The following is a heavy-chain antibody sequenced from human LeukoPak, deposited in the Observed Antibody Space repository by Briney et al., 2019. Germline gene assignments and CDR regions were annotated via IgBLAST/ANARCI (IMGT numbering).Heavy chain of an antibody. CDR1: GFTFRSYN. CDR2: ISSSSSYI. CDR3: ARGASRADY. J-gene: IGHJ4*02. V-gene: IGHV3-21*01. Sequence: GGSLRVSCAASGFTFRSYNMNWVRQAPGKRPEWVSSISSSSSYIYYADSVKGRFTISRDNAKNSLYLQMNSLRAEDTALYYCARGASRADYWGQGTLVTVSS.